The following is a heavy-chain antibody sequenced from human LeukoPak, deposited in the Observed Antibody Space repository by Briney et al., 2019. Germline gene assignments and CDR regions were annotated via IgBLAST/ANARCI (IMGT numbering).Heavy chain of an antibody. CDR2: ISGSGGST. D-gene: IGHD5-12*01. J-gene: IGHJ4*02. CDR3: ARFGGYDYAFDFDY. CDR1: RCTFSSYA. V-gene: IGHV3-23*01. Sequence: PGGSLRLSCAASRCTFSSYAVSWVSQAPGKGLEWVSAISGSGGSTYYADSVNGRFTISRDNSKNTLYLQMNSLRAEDTAVYYCARFGGYDYAFDFDYWGQGTLVTVSS.